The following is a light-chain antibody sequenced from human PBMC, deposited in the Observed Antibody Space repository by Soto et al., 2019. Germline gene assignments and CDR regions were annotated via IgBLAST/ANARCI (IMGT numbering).Light chain of an antibody. CDR2: AAS. V-gene: IGKV1-6*01. J-gene: IGKJ5*01. CDR3: QQNYSPPPIT. Sequence: AVQMNQSPSSLSASVGDRVTITFRASQGIRNDLGWYQEQPGKAPKLLIYAASSLQSGVPSRFSGSGSGTDFNLTISSLKPEDFATYYCQQNYSPPPITFGQGTRLEI. CDR1: QGIRND.